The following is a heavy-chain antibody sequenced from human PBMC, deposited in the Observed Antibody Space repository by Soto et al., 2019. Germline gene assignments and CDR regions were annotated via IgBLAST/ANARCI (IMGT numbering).Heavy chain of an antibody. J-gene: IGHJ6*02. V-gene: IGHV3-74*01. CDR3: AGGMAGLDV. CDR1: GLSLNIYW. CDR2: INSDGSHT. Sequence: EVQLVESGGGVVQPGGSLRLSCAASGLSLNIYWMHWVRQVPGKGLVWLARINSDGSHTIYVDSVKGRFTISRDNAKNTVFLQMDSLRDEDTGVYYCAGGMAGLDVWGQGTTVTVSS.